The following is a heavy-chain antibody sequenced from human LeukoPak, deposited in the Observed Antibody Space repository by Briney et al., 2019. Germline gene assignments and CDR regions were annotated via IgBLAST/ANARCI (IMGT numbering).Heavy chain of an antibody. CDR1: GFTFSSFA. CDR3: ARESRGMDV. V-gene: IGHV3-21*01. CDR2: ITRSSSYI. Sequence: PGGSLRLSCAASGFTFSSFAMHWVRQAPGKGLEWVSFITRSSSYIDYADSVRGRFTISRDNAKNSLYLQMNSLRAEDTAVYYCARESRGMDVWGQGTTVTVSS. J-gene: IGHJ6*02.